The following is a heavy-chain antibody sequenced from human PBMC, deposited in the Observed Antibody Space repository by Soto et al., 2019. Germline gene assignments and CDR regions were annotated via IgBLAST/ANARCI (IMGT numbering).Heavy chain of an antibody. CDR3: AKSPRDEMATD. D-gene: IGHD5-12*01. V-gene: IGHV1-18*01. CDR2: INTYNGMT. CDR1: GYTFIKYH. J-gene: IGHJ4*02. Sequence: QVQLVQSGGEVKKPGASVTVSCKASGYTFIKYHITWVLHAPGQGLEWMAWINTYNGMTDYAQRFQGRVTMTRDTSTSTAYMELRNLGSDDTAVYFCAKSPRDEMATDWGQGTLVTVSS.